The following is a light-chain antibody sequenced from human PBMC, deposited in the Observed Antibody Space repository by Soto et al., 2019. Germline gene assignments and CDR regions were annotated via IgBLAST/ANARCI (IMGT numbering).Light chain of an antibody. V-gene: IGLV2-14*01. J-gene: IGLJ1*01. CDR2: DVS. CDR3: NSYTGGSTYV. Sequence: QSVLTQPASVSGSPGQSITISCTGTSSDVGGYNYVSWYQQHPGKAPKLMIYDVSNRPSGVSNRFSGSKSGNTASLTISGLQAEDEADYYCNSYTGGSTYVFGTGTKVTVL. CDR1: SSDVGGYNY.